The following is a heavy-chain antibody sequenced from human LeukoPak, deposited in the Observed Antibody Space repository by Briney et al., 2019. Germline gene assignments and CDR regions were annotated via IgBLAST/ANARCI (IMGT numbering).Heavy chain of an antibody. CDR3: ALQELSLYINDALDI. J-gene: IGHJ3*02. CDR1: GFTFSSYS. V-gene: IGHV3-21*01. CDR2: ISSSSSYI. D-gene: IGHD3-16*02. Sequence: GGSLRLSCAASGFTFSSYSMNWVRPAPGKGVEWVSSISSSSSYIYYAASVKGRFTISRDNAKNTLYLQMNSRRAEDTAVYYCALQELSLYINDALDIWGQGTMVTVSS.